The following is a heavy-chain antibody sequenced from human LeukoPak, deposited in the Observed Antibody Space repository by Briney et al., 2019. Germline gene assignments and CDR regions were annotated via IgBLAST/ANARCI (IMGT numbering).Heavy chain of an antibody. Sequence: GGSLRLSCAASGFTFSSYEMNWVRQAPGKGLEWVSYISSSGSTIYYADSVKGRFTISRDNAKNTLYLQMNSLRAEDTAVYYCAREKESSFDYWGQGTLVTVSS. CDR3: AREKESSFDY. V-gene: IGHV3-48*03. D-gene: IGHD3-10*01. CDR1: GFTFSSYE. CDR2: ISSSGSTI. J-gene: IGHJ4*02.